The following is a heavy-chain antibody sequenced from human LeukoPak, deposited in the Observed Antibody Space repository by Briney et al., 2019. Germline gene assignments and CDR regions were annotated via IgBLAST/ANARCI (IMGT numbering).Heavy chain of an antibody. Sequence: PSETLSLTCTVSGGSISSSSYYWGWIRQPPGKGLQWIGSIYYSGSTYYNPSLKSRVTISVDTSKNQFSLKLSSVTAADTAVYYCARLEDYYMDVWGKGTTVTVSS. CDR1: GGSISSSSYY. CDR2: IYYSGST. CDR3: ARLEDYYMDV. D-gene: IGHD3-3*01. J-gene: IGHJ6*03. V-gene: IGHV4-39*01.